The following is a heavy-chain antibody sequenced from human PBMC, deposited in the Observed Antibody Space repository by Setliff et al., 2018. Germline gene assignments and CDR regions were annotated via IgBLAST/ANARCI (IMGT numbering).Heavy chain of an antibody. CDR1: GGSFSGYY. V-gene: IGHV4-34*01. CDR3: SRGQDNSKVGHD. Sequence: SETLSLTCAVYGGSFSGYYWSWIRQPPGKGLEWIGEINHSGSTNYNPSLKSRVTISVDTSKNQFSLKLTSVTAADTAMYYCSRGQDNSKVGHDWGQGTLV. CDR2: INHSGST. D-gene: IGHD1-20*01. J-gene: IGHJ4*02.